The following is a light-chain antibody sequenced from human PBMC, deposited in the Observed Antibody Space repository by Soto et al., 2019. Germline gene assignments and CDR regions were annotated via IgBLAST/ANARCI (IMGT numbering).Light chain of an antibody. CDR1: RNINRK. CDR3: QQYYDYPPLI. CDR2: RAS. V-gene: IGKV3-15*01. Sequence: EIVMTQSPATLSVSPGERATLSCRASRNINRKLAWYQQKPGQAPRLLISRASTRATGIPARFSGSGSGTEFTLTISSLQSEDFAVYYCQQYYDYPPLIFGGGTQVEIK. J-gene: IGKJ4*01.